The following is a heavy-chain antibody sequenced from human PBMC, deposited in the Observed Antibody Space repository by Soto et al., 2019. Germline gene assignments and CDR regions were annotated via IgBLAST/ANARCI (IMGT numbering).Heavy chain of an antibody. CDR2: IYHSGST. CDR3: ASVGSDYDNSGYYLP. J-gene: IGHJ5*02. CDR1: GGSVSGSNW. D-gene: IGHD3-22*01. V-gene: IGHV4-4*02. Sequence: PSETLSLTCIVSGGSVSGSNWWSGVRQPPGKGLEWIGEIYHSGSTTYNPSLKSRATISVDKSENQFSLRLKSVTAADTAVYYCASVGSDYDNSGYYLPWGPGTLVTVSS.